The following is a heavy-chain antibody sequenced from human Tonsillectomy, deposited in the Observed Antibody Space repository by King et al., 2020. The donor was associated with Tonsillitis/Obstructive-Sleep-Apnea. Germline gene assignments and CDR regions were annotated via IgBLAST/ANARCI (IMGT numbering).Heavy chain of an antibody. J-gene: IGHJ6*02. V-gene: IGHV4-34*01. CDR1: GGSFSGYY. CDR3: ARLPSSAEYYYYYYGMDV. CDR2: INHSGST. Sequence: VQLQQWGAGLLKPSETLSLTCAVYGGSFSGYYWSWIRQPPGKGLEWIGVINHSGSTNYNPSLKSRVTISVDTSKNQFPLKLSSVTAADTAVYYCARLPSSAEYYYYYYGMDVWGQGTTVTVSS. D-gene: IGHD3-22*01.